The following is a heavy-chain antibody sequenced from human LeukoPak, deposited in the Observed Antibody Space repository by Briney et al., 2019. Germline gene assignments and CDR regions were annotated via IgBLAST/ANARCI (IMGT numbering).Heavy chain of an antibody. V-gene: IGHV1-69*13. CDR3: ARGSRYYDSSGYPRPYYFDY. CDR1: GYTLTDYY. Sequence: SVKVSCKASGYTLTDYYMHWVRQAPGQGLEWMGWIIPIFGTANYAQKFQGRVTITADESTSTAYMELSSLRSEDTAVYYCARGSRYYDSSGYPRPYYFDYWGQGTLVTVSS. CDR2: IIPIFGTA. J-gene: IGHJ4*02. D-gene: IGHD3-22*01.